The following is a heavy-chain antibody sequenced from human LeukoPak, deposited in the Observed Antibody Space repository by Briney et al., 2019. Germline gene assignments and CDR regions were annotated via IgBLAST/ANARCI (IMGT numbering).Heavy chain of an antibody. CDR1: GYSFTSYW. J-gene: IGHJ5*02. CDR3: ARQRFTTRAYAGNWFDP. D-gene: IGHD3-16*01. Sequence: GESLKISCKGSGYSFTSYWIGWVRQMPGKGLEWMGITYPGDADTRYSPSFQGQVTISADKSISTAYLQWSSLRASDTAMYYCARQRFTTRAYAGNWFDPWGQGTLVTVSS. CDR2: TYPGDADT. V-gene: IGHV5-51*01.